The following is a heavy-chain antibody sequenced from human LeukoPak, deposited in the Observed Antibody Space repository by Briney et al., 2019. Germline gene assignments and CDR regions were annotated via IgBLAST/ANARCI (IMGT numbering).Heavy chain of an antibody. CDR1: DCTFSSYG. Sequence: GASVKVSCKASDCTFSSYGISWVRQAPGQGLEWMGWISLYNGNTKYAQKLQDRVTMTADTSTTTAYMEVRSLRSGDTAVYYCARDELGSFDYWGQGTLVTVSS. CDR2: ISLYNGNT. CDR3: ARDELGSFDY. J-gene: IGHJ4*02. D-gene: IGHD3-16*01. V-gene: IGHV1-18*01.